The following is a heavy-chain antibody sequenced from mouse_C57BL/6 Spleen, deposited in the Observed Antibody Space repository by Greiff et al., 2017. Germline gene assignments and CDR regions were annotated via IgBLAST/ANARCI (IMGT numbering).Heavy chain of an antibody. CDR2: INYDGSST. CDR1: GFTFSDYY. J-gene: IGHJ4*01. V-gene: IGHV5-16*01. D-gene: IGHD2-12*01. Sequence: EVKLMESEGGLVQPGRSMKLSCTASGFTFSDYYMAWVRQVPEKGLEWVANINYDGSSTYYLDSLKSRFIISRDNAKNILYLQMSSLKSEDTATYYCARAYYSGNYAMVYWGQGTSVTVSS. CDR3: ARAYYSGNYAMVY.